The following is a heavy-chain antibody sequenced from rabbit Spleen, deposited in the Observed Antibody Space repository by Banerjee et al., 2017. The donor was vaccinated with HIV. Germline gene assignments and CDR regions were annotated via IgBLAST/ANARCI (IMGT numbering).Heavy chain of an antibody. J-gene: IGHJ3*01. CDR1: GFDFNTYY. Sequence: QLEESGGGLVQPGGSLKLSCKASGFDFNTYYMSWVRQAPGKRLEWIGYIDPIFGTTYYASWVNGRFSISRENTRNTVSLQLNSLTAADTATYFCARDPAYASGGGASIPYLWGQGTLVTVS. V-gene: IGHV1S7*01. CDR3: ARDPAYASGGGASIPYL. CDR2: IDPIFGTT. D-gene: IGHD1-1*01.